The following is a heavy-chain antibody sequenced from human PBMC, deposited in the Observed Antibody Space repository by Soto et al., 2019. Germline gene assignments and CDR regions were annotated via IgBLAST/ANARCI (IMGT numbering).Heavy chain of an antibody. D-gene: IGHD6-13*01. CDR1: GGSISSSNW. CDR3: ARAIAAAGSHLYYFDY. V-gene: IGHV4-4*02. Sequence: SETLSLTCAVSGGSISSSNWWSWVRQPPGKGLEWIGEIYHSGSTNYNPSLKSRVTISVDKSKNQFSLKLSSVTAADTAVYYCARAIAAAGSHLYYFDYWGQGTLVTVSS. J-gene: IGHJ4*02. CDR2: IYHSGST.